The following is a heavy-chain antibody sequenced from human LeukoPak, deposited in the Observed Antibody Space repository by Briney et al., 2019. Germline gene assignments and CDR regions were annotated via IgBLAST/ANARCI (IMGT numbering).Heavy chain of an antibody. Sequence: GGSLRLSCPASGFTFSSYWMSWVRPAPGKGLEWVANIKQDGSEKYYVDSVKGRFTISRDNAKNSLYLQMNSLRAEDTAVYYCARERPYSSGCFEYWGQGTLVTVSS. J-gene: IGHJ4*02. CDR1: GFTFSSYW. CDR3: ARERPYSSGCFEY. CDR2: IKQDGSEK. D-gene: IGHD6-19*01. V-gene: IGHV3-7*01.